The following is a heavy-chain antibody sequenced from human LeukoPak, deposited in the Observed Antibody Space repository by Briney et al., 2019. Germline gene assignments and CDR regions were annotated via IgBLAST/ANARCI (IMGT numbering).Heavy chain of an antibody. CDR1: GYTFTSYY. CDR2: MNPSGGST. J-gene: IGHJ4*02. V-gene: IGHV1-46*01. CDR3: ARECGGDCYSTFDY. Sequence: ASVKVSCKASGYTFTSYYMHRVRQAPGQGLEWMGIMNPSGGSTRNAQKFQGRVTMTRDTSTSTVYMELSSLRSEDTAVYYCARECGGDCYSTFDYWGQGTLVTVSS. D-gene: IGHD2-21*02.